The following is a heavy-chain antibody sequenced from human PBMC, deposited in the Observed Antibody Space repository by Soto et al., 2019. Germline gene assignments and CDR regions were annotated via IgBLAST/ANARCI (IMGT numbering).Heavy chain of an antibody. V-gene: IGHV3-23*01. D-gene: IGHD5-18*01. CDR3: AKVMVKNWFDP. Sequence: GGSLRLSCAASGFTFSSYAMSWVRQAPGTGLEWVSAISGSGGSTYYADSVKGRFTISRDNSKNTLYLQMNSLRADDTAVYYCAKVMVKNWFDPWGQGTLVTVSS. J-gene: IGHJ5*02. CDR1: GFTFSSYA. CDR2: ISGSGGST.